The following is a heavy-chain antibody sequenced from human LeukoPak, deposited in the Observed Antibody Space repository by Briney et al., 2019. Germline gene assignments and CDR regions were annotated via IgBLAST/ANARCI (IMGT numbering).Heavy chain of an antibody. Sequence: PGGSLRLSCAASGFTFSSYAMSWVRQAPGKGLEWVSAISGSGGSTYYADSVKGRFTISRDNSKNTLYLQMNSLRAEDTAVYYCASGYCSSSSCYTDASDIWGQGTMVTVSS. V-gene: IGHV3-23*01. CDR1: GFTFSSYA. CDR2: ISGSGGST. CDR3: ASGYCSSSSCYTDASDI. D-gene: IGHD2-2*02. J-gene: IGHJ3*02.